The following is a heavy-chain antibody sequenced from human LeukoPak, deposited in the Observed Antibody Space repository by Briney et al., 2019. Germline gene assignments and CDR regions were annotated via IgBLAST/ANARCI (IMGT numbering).Heavy chain of an antibody. Sequence: PSETLSLTCTVSGGSISSGGYYWSWIRQHPGKGLEWTGYIYYSGSIYYNPSLKSRVTISVDTSKNQFSLKLGSVTAADTAVYYCARGLGIVATISYWYFDLWGRGTLVTVSS. J-gene: IGHJ2*01. D-gene: IGHD5-12*01. V-gene: IGHV4-31*03. CDR3: ARGLGIVATISYWYFDL. CDR1: GGSISSGGYY. CDR2: IYYSGSI.